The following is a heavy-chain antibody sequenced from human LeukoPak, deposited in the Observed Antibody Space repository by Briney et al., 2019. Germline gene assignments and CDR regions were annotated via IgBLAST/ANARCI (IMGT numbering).Heavy chain of an antibody. CDR3: ARGPPHNYYDSSGAKPRWFDP. V-gene: IGHV4-59*01. D-gene: IGHD3-22*01. J-gene: IGHJ5*02. CDR2: IYYSGST. Sequence: LRLSCAASGFTFDDYAMHWIRQPPGKGLEWIGYIYYSGSTNYNPSLKSRVTISVDTSKNQFSLKLSSVTAADTAVYYCARGPPHNYYDSSGAKPRWFDPWGQGTLVTVS. CDR1: GFTFDDYA.